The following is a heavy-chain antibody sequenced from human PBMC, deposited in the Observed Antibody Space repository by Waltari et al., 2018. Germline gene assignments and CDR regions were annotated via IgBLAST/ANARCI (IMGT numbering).Heavy chain of an antibody. Sequence: EVQLVESGGGLVQPGGSLRLSCVASGFPFRSSEMNWVRQAPGKGLEWISYITSSANSIYYADSVKGRFTISRDNAKNSLYLQMNSLRAEDTAVYYCARGHSSGWSSDYWGQGTLVTVSS. J-gene: IGHJ4*02. CDR1: GFPFRSSE. CDR3: ARGHSSGWSSDY. V-gene: IGHV3-48*03. D-gene: IGHD6-19*01. CDR2: ITSSANSI.